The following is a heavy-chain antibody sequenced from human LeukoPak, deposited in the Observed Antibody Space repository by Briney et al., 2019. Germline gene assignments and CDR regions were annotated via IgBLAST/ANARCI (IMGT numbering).Heavy chain of an antibody. CDR1: GGSISSSSYY. CDR2: IYYSGST. Sequence: SETLSLTCTVSGGSISSSSYYWGWIRQPPGKGLEWIGSIYYSGSTYYNPSLKSRVTISVDTSKNQFSLKLSSVTAADTAVYYCARRESCSSTSCYFLGLGNTFDYWGQGTLVTVSS. D-gene: IGHD2-2*01. V-gene: IGHV4-39*01. CDR3: ARRESCSSTSCYFLGLGNTFDY. J-gene: IGHJ4*02.